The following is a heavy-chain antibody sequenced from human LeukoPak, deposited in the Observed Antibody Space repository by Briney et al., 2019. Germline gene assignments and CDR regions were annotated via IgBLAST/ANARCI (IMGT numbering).Heavy chain of an antibody. Sequence: SETLSLTCTVSGGSISSGGYYWSWIRQHPGKSLEWIGYIYNNGSTHYSPSLKSRVTISVDTSKNQFSLKLSSVTAADTAVYYCARANDGDAYYFDYWGQGTLVTVSS. J-gene: IGHJ4*02. V-gene: IGHV4-31*03. D-gene: IGHD7-27*01. CDR1: GGSISSGGYY. CDR2: IYNNGST. CDR3: ARANDGDAYYFDY.